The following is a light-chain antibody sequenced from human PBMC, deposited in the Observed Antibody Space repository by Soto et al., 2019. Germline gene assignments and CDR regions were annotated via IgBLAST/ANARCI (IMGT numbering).Light chain of an antibody. V-gene: IGLV1-44*01. CDR1: SSNIGSNT. CDR3: AAWDDSLNVF. Sequence: QSALTQPPSASGTPGQRVTISCSGSSSNIGSNTVNWYQQLPGTAPKLLIYSNNQRPSGVPDRFSGSKSGTSASLAISGLQSEDEADYYCAAWDDSLNVFFGTGTTVTVL. J-gene: IGLJ1*01. CDR2: SNN.